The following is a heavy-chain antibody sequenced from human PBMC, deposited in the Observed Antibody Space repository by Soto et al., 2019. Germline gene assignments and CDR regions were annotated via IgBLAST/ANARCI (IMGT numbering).Heavy chain of an antibody. CDR3: XTEGDSSGWYNWFDP. Sequence: EVQLAESGGGLVQPGGSLRLSCAXXXFXXXXYXMNWVRXAPGKGLEWVSYISSGTSTIYYADSVKGRFTISRDNAKNSLYLQMNSLRAEDXAVYYCXTEGDSSGWYNWFDPWGQGTLVTVSS. CDR1: XFXXXXYX. J-gene: IGHJ5*02. V-gene: IGHV3-48*01. CDR2: ISSGTSTI. D-gene: IGHD3-22*01.